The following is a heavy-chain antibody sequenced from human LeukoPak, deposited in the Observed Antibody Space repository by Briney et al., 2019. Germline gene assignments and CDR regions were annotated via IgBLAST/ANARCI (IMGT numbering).Heavy chain of an antibody. V-gene: IGHV3-7*01. CDR1: GFTFNRHW. CDR3: ARLLGDATIYDL. Sequence: GGSLRLSCAASGFTFNRHWMSWVRQAPGKGLEWVATIKQDGSVKHFVDSVKGRFIISRDNVENSLSLQMDSLRVEDTAMYYCARLLGDATIYDLWGQGTRVTVSS. CDR2: IKQDGSVK. J-gene: IGHJ5*02. D-gene: IGHD3-16*01.